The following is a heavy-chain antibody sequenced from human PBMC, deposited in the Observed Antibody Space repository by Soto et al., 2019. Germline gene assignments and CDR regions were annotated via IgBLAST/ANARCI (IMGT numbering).Heavy chain of an antibody. J-gene: IGHJ4*02. CDR3: ARDREPDGIWTFDS. CDR2: SYSTGGT. D-gene: IGHD2-15*01. Sequence: GGSLRLSSTASELNLGKYAMGWVRKDPGKGLEWVAESYSTGGTEYADSVKGRFTISRDNSKNTLFLQMNSLGVEDTALYYCARDREPDGIWTFDSWGQGTLVTVSS. V-gene: IGHV3-23*01. CDR1: ELNLGKYA.